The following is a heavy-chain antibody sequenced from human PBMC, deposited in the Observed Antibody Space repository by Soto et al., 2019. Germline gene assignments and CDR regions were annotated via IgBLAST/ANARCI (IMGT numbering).Heavy chain of an antibody. D-gene: IGHD3-3*01. CDR1: GYTFTSYA. J-gene: IGHJ5*02. Sequence: ASVKVSCKASGYTFTSYAMHWVRQAPGQRLEWMGWINAGNGSTKYSQKFQGRVTITRDTSESTAYMELSSLRSEDTAVYYCARDLVRITIFGVVTDNWFDPWGQGTLVTVSS. CDR2: INAGNGST. V-gene: IGHV1-3*01. CDR3: ARDLVRITIFGVVTDNWFDP.